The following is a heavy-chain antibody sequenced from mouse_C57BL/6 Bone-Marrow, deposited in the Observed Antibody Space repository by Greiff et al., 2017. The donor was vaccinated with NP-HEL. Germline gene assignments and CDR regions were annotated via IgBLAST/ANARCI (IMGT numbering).Heavy chain of an antibody. Sequence: QVQLQQPGAELVKPGASVQLSCKASGYTFTSYWLQWVKQRPGQGLEWIGENDPSDSHTNYNQQFQGTATLTVDTSSSQAYMQLSSLTSEDSAVYYCASRGLGSSPFAYWGQGTLVTVSA. D-gene: IGHD1-1*01. CDR3: ASRGLGSSPFAY. CDR1: GYTFTSYW. J-gene: IGHJ3*01. V-gene: IGHV1-50*01. CDR2: NDPSDSHT.